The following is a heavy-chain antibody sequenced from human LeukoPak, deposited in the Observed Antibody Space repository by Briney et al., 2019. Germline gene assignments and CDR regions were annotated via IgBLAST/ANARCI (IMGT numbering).Heavy chain of an antibody. V-gene: IGHV1-18*01. CDR1: GYTFTSYG. CDR3: AHASSGWYRPDY. Sequence: ASVKVSCKASGYTFTSYGISWVRQAPGQGLEWMGWISAYNGNTNYAQKLQGRVTMTTDTSTSTAYMELRSLRSDDTAVYYCAHASSGWYRPDYWGQGTLVTVSS. D-gene: IGHD6-19*01. J-gene: IGHJ4*02. CDR2: ISAYNGNT.